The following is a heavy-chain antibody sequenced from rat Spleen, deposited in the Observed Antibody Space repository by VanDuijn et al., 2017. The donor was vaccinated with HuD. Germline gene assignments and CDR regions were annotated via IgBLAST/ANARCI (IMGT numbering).Heavy chain of an antibody. CDR2: ITNTGVST. Sequence: EVQLVESGGGLVQPGRSLKLSCAVSGFTFNNYWMTWIRQAPGKGLEWVASITNTGVSTYYPDSVKGRFTISRDNAKSTLYLQMDSLRSEDTATYYCTRAGMYTTDYLYVMDAWGQGASVTVSS. CDR1: GFTFNNYW. J-gene: IGHJ4*01. V-gene: IGHV5-31*01. CDR3: TRAGMYTTDYLYVMDA. D-gene: IGHD1-6*01.